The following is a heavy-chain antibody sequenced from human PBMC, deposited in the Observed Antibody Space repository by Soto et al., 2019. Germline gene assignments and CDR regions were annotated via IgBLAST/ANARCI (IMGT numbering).Heavy chain of an antibody. CDR3: ARLRLALYWYFDL. Sequence: GGSLRLSCAASGFTSNYYWMHWVRQAPGKGLEWVAVISYDGSNKYYADSVKGRFTISRDNAKNSLYLQMNSLRAEDTAVYYCARLRLALYWYFDLWGRGTLVTVSS. J-gene: IGHJ2*01. CDR1: GFTSNYYW. CDR2: ISYDGSNK. V-gene: IGHV3-30*03. D-gene: IGHD6-19*01.